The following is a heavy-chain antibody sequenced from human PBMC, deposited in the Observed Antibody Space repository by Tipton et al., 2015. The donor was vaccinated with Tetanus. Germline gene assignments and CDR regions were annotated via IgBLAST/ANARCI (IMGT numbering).Heavy chain of an antibody. CDR2: ISTTSNTI. Sequence: SLRLSCAASGFTLRTYSMNWVRQAPGKGLEWISYISTTSNTIYYADSVKGRFTISRDNGKNLLYLQMSRLRREDTAVYYCAKGRSSSTSCYNYWGQVTLVTVSS. V-gene: IGHV3-48*01. D-gene: IGHD2-2*02. CDR1: GFTLRTYS. J-gene: IGHJ4*02. CDR3: AKGRSSSTSCYNY.